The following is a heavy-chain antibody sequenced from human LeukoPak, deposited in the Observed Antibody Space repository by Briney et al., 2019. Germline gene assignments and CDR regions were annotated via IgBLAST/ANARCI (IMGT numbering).Heavy chain of an antibody. J-gene: IGHJ6*02. CDR2: ISGSGGSK. CDR1: GFTSTIYA. CDR3: AKGWGRYYYYGMDV. D-gene: IGHD3-16*01. Sequence: GGSLRLSRAAYGFTSTIYAMSWVRHAPGEGLEWVSAISGSGGSKYYADSVEGRFTTSSDKSKNTLYLQMNSLRAEDPAVYYCAKGWGRYYYYGMDVWGQGTTVTVPS. V-gene: IGHV3-23*01.